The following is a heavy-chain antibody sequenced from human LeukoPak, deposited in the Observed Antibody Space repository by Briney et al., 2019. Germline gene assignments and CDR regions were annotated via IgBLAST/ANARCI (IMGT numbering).Heavy chain of an antibody. V-gene: IGHV1-18*01. D-gene: IGHD3-3*01. CDR3: ARGRRNFWSGYYYYYYMDV. J-gene: IGHJ6*03. Sequence: ASVKVSCKASGYTFTSYGISWVRLAPGQGLEWMGWISAYNGNTNYAQKLQGRVTMTTDTSTSTAYMELRSLRSDDTAVYYCARGRRNFWSGYYYYYYMDVWGKGTTVTVSS. CDR1: GYTFTSYG. CDR2: ISAYNGNT.